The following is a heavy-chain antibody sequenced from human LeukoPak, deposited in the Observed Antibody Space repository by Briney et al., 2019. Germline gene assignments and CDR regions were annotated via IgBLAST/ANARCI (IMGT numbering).Heavy chain of an antibody. Sequence: GGSLRLSCAASGFTFSDYYMSWIRQAPGEGLEWVSYISSSGSTIYYADSVKGRFTISRDNAKNSLYLQMNSLRAEDTAVYYCARDRYRSYYDSSGYYPDYWGQGTLVTVSS. CDR3: ARDRYRSYYDSSGYYPDY. V-gene: IGHV3-11*01. CDR1: GFTFSDYY. D-gene: IGHD3-22*01. J-gene: IGHJ4*02. CDR2: ISSSGSTI.